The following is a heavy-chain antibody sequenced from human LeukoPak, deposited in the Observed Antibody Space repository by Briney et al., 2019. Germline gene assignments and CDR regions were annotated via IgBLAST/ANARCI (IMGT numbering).Heavy chain of an antibody. V-gene: IGHV1-8*01. J-gene: IGHJ4*02. CDR3: AREYRHQPD. D-gene: IGHD5-12*01. CDR1: GYTFTSYD. Sequence: ASVKVSCKASGYTFTSYDINWLRQSSGQELEWMGWMNPNSGNTGYAQRFQGRFTMTWDTSISTDYMELSSLRSEDTAVYYCAREYRHQPDWGQGTLVTVSS. CDR2: MNPNSGNT.